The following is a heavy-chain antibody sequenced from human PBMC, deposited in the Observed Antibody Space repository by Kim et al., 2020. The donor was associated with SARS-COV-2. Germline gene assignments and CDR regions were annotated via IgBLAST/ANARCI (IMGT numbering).Heavy chain of an antibody. J-gene: IGHJ3*01. V-gene: IGHV1-69*10. CDR3: AGLSSQNAFDV. D-gene: IGHD3-16*02. Sequence: SVKVSCKASAGSFSTYAINWVRQAPGQGLEWLGGITPLLGTADYAQKFQGRVTVTADTSTTTAHAELSGLRSEDTAIYYCAGLSSQNAFDVWGQGTMVTVSS. CDR2: ITPLLGTA. CDR1: AGSFSTYA.